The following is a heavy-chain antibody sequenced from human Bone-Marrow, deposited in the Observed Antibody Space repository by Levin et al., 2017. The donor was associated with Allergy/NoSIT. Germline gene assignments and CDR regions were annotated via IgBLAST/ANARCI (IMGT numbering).Heavy chain of an antibody. D-gene: IGHD5/OR15-5a*01. CDR3: ARHSSSVYGGWLDP. CDR1: GGSLSRGRYY. J-gene: IGHJ5*02. Sequence: PSETLSLTCTVSGGSLSRGRYYWDWIRQPPGKGLEWIGTIYYSGTTDYNPSLKSRVAMSVDTSRNQFSLNLSSVTVADTGVYYCARHSSSVYGGWLDPWGQGILVTVPS. CDR2: IYYSGTT. V-gene: IGHV4-39*01.